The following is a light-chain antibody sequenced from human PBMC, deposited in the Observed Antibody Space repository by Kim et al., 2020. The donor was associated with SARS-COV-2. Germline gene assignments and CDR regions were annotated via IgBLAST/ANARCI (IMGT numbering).Light chain of an antibody. CDR3: QQYDNY. Sequence: TLSASVGGRVIITCRASQSNSMWLAWYQQKPGKAPKLLISKASSLQSGVPSRFSGSGSGTEFTLTISSLQPDDFGTYYCQQYDNYFGQGTKLEI. J-gene: IGKJ2*01. CDR1: QSNSMW. V-gene: IGKV1-5*03. CDR2: KAS.